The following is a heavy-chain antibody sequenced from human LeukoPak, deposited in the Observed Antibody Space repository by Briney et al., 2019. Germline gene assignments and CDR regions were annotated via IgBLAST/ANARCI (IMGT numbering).Heavy chain of an antibody. V-gene: IGHV4-59*12. D-gene: IGHD3-22*01. CDR2: IYYSGST. J-gene: IGHJ4*02. Sequence: SETLSLTCTVSGGSISSYYWSWIRQPPGKGLEWIGYIYYSGSTNYNPSLKSRVTISVDTSKNQFSLKLSSVTAADTAVYYCARETYDSSGPGRRFDYWGQGTLVTVSS. CDR1: GGSISSYY. CDR3: ARETYDSSGPGRRFDY.